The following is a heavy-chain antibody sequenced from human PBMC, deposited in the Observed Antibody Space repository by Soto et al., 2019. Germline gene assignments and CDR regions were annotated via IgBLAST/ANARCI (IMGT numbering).Heavy chain of an antibody. CDR2: IYYSGST. V-gene: IGHV4-31*03. D-gene: IGHD3-16*02. Sequence: QVQLQESGPGLVKPSQTLSLTCTVSGGSISSGGYYWSWIRQHPGKGLEWIGYIYYSGSTYYNPSLKSRVTISVDTSKNQFSLKLSSVTAADTAVYYCARGYCDYVWGSYRYAGAAFDIWGQGTMVTVSS. CDR1: GGSISSGGYY. CDR3: ARGYCDYVWGSYRYAGAAFDI. J-gene: IGHJ3*02.